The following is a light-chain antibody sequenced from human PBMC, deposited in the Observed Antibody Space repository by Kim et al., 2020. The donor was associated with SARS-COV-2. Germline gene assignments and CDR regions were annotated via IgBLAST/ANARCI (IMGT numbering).Light chain of an antibody. CDR3: QQYNGLPT. J-gene: IGKJ5*01. Sequence: ASRGSGVTISCHARHDSSNSLNWYQLQPGEAHELLYYDATKLEAGVPSRFTGRGSENDFTFTSNSQQPEDIATYYCQQYNGLPTFGQGTRLEIK. V-gene: IGKV1-33*01. CDR1: HDSSNS. CDR2: DAT.